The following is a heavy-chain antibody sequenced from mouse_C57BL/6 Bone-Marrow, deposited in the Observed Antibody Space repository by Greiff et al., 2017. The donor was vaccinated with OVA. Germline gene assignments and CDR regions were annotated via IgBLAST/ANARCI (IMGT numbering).Heavy chain of an antibody. CDR2: ISDGGSYT. CDR1: GFTFSIYA. J-gene: IGHJ1*03. Sequence: EVMLVESGGGLVKPGGSLKLSCAASGFTFSIYAMSWVRQTPEKRLEWVATISDGGSYTYYPDNVKGRFTISRDNAKNNLYLQMSHLKSEDTAMYYCARGNSGYRWYFDVWGTGTTVTVSS. V-gene: IGHV5-4*03. CDR3: ARGNSGYRWYFDV. D-gene: IGHD3-2*02.